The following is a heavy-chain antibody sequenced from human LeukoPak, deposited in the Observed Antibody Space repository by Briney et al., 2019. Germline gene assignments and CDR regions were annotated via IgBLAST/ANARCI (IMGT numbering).Heavy chain of an antibody. Sequence: SETLSLTCTVSGGSISSSSYYWGWIRQPPGKGLEWIGSIYYSGSTYYNPPLKSRVTISVDTSKNQFSLKLSSVTAADTAVYYCASSGWRTPYFDYWGQGTLVTVSS. V-gene: IGHV4-39*01. CDR3: ASSGWRTPYFDY. D-gene: IGHD6-19*01. CDR1: GGSISSSSYY. CDR2: IYYSGST. J-gene: IGHJ4*02.